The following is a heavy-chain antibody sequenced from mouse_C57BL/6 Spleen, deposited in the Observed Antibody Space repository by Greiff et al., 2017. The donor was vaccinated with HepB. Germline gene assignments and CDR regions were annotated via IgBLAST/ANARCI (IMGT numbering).Heavy chain of an antibody. CDR1: GYTFTSYW. D-gene: IGHD2-5*01. CDR2: IDPSDSYT. J-gene: IGHJ2*01. CDR3: ARRSYYSNY. V-gene: IGHV1-50*01. Sequence: QVQLQQPGAELVKPGASVKLSCKASGYTFTSYWMQWVKQRPGQGLEWIGEIDPSDSYTNYNQKFKGKATLTVDTSSSTAYMQLSSLTSEDSAVYYCARRSYYSNYWGQGTTLTGSS.